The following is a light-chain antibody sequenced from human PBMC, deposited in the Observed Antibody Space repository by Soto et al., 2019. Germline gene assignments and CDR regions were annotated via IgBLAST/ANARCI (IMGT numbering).Light chain of an antibody. Sequence: LHITQSPSSLSACVVDRFTITCLSSQSISSYLNWYHQKPGKAPKLLIYDASSLESGVPSRFSGSGSGTDFTLTISRLEPEDFAVYYCQQYGSSPRTFGQGTKVDIK. CDR1: QSISSY. CDR2: DAS. CDR3: QQYGSSPRT. V-gene: IGKV1-39*01. J-gene: IGKJ1*01.